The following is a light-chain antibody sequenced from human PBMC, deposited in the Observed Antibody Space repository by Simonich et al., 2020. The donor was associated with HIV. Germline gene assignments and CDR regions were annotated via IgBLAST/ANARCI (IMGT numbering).Light chain of an antibody. CDR2: AAS. Sequence: QMTPSPSSLSASVGDRVTITCQASQDINNYLNWDQQKPGKAPKLLIYAASSLQSGVPSRFSGSGSGTDFTLTISRLQPEDFATYYCQQSFSTPTIGGGTKVEIK. CDR3: QQSFSTPT. CDR1: QDINNY. V-gene: IGKV1-39*01. J-gene: IGKJ4*02.